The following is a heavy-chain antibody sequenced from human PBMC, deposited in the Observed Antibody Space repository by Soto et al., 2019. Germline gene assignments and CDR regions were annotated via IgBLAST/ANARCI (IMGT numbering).Heavy chain of an antibody. CDR3: ASSPGGSGYPFDY. J-gene: IGHJ4*02. V-gene: IGHV1-69*13. Sequence: GASVKVSCKASGGTFSSYAISWVRQAPGQGLEWMGGIIPIFGTANYAQKFQGRVTITADESTSTAYMELSSLRSEDTAVYYCASSPGGSGYPFDYWGQGTLVTVSS. CDR2: IIPIFGTA. D-gene: IGHD3-22*01. CDR1: GGTFSSYA.